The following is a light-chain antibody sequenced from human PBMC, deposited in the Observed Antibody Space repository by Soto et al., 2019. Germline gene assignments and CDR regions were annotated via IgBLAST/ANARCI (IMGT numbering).Light chain of an antibody. Sequence: DIQMTQSPSSLSASVGDIVTITCRASQSISSYLNWSQQXPGKAPXXLIYAASSLQSGVPSRFSGSGSGTDFTLTISSLQPEDFATYYCQQSYSTWTFGQGTKVDIK. V-gene: IGKV1-39*01. J-gene: IGKJ1*01. CDR1: QSISSY. CDR3: QQSYSTWT. CDR2: AAS.